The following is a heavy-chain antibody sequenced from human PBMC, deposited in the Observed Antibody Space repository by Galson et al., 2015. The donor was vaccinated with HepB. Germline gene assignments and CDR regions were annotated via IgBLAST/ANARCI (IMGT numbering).Heavy chain of an antibody. CDR3: AKVGGIAVAGTAYDAFDI. J-gene: IGHJ3*02. Sequence: SLRLSCAASGFTFSSYAMSWVRQAPGKGLEWVSAISGSGGSTYYADSVKGRFTISRDNSKNTLYLQMNSLRAEDTAVYYCAKVGGIAVAGTAYDAFDIWGQGTIVTVSS. CDR2: ISGSGGST. D-gene: IGHD6-19*01. CDR1: GFTFSSYA. V-gene: IGHV3-23*01.